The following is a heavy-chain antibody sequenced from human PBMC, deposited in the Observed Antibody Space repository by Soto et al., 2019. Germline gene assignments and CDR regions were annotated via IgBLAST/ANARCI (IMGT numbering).Heavy chain of an antibody. D-gene: IGHD5-18*01. CDR1: GYTFTDYW. V-gene: IGHV5-51*01. J-gene: IGHJ6*02. Sequence: PGESLKISCKGSGYTFTDYWIGWVRQLPGKGLEWMGIIYPGDSDTRYSPSFQGHVTITVDKSTSTAYLQWNPPKASDTAMYYCARHISKFRYSSNAMDVWDPG. CDR2: IYPGDSDT. CDR3: ARHISKFRYSSNAMDV.